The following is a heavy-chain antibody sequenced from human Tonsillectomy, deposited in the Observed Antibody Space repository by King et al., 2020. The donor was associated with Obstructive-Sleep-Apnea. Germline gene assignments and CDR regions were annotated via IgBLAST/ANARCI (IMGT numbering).Heavy chain of an antibody. CDR3: ARENAYYDSSGYYYAGSSPDY. Sequence: VQLQESGPGLVKPSQTLSLTCTVSGGSISSGDYYWSWIRQPPGKGLEWIGYIFYSGSTYYNPSLKSRVTMSVDTSKNQFSLKLGSVTAADTAVYYCARENAYYDSSGYYYAGSSPDYWGQGTLVTVS. D-gene: IGHD3-22*01. J-gene: IGHJ4*02. CDR1: GGSISSGDYY. V-gene: IGHV4-30-4*01. CDR2: IFYSGST.